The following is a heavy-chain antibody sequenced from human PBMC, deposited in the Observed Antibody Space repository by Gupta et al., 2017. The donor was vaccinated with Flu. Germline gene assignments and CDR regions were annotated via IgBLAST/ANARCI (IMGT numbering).Heavy chain of an antibody. D-gene: IGHD1-1*01. V-gene: IGHV2-5*02. J-gene: IGHJ4*02. Sequence: QITLKESGPTRVEPTQTLTLTCTFSGFSLSTSGVGVGWIRQPPGKALEWLALIYWDDDKRYSPSLESRLTITEDTSKNQVLLTMTNMDTVDTATYYCAHRLVATGGDDWGQGMLVTVSS. CDR1: GFSLSTSGVG. CDR2: IYWDDDK. CDR3: AHRLVATGGDD.